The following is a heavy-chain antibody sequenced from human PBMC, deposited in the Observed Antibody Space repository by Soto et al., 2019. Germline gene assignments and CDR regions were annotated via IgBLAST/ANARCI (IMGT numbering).Heavy chain of an antibody. J-gene: IGHJ4*02. CDR1: GYTFTSTW. CDR3: ARATQSYYDTSGYYSYVH. V-gene: IGHV1-46*01. CDR2: INPYGGAA. D-gene: IGHD3-22*01. Sequence: ASVKVSCKASGYTFTSTWMHWVRQAPGQGLEWMGIINPYGGAATYAEKFQGRVTMTRDTSTATDYMELSSLRSEDTAMYYCARATQSYYDTSGYYSYVHWGQGAQVTVSS.